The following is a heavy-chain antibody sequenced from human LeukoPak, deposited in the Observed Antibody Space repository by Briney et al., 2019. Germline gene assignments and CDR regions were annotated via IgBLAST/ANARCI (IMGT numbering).Heavy chain of an antibody. D-gene: IGHD3-3*01. CDR2: ISGSGGST. J-gene: IGHJ6*02. Sequence: PGGSLRLSCAASGFTFSSSAMSWVRQAPGKGLEWVSAISGSGGSTYCADSVKGRFTISRDNSKNTLYLQMNSLRAEDTAVYYCARRTMYYDFWSGPYYYGMDVWGQGTTVTVSS. V-gene: IGHV3-23*01. CDR1: GFTFSSSA. CDR3: ARRTMYYDFWSGPYYYGMDV.